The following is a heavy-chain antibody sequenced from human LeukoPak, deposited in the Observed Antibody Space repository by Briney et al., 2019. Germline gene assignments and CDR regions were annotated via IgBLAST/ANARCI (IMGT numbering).Heavy chain of an antibody. CDR1: GGSISRNY. V-gene: IGHV4-59*01. Sequence: PSETLSLSCTVSGGSISRNYWSWIRQPPGKGLEWIGYIHYSGSTNHNPSLKSRVTILVDTSKNQFSLKMNSVTAADTAVYYCARSGDYANFDYWGQGTLVTDSS. J-gene: IGHJ4*02. CDR3: ARSGDYANFDY. CDR2: IHYSGST. D-gene: IGHD4-17*01.